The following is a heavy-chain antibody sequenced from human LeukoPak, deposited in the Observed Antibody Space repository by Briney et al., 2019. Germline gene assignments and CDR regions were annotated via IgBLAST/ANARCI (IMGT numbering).Heavy chain of an antibody. D-gene: IGHD5-18*01. CDR1: GFTFSSYG. Sequence: PGGSLRLSCAASGFTFSSYGMHWVRQAPGKGLEWVAVISYDGSNKYYADSVKGRFTITRDNSKNTLYLQMNSLRAEDTAVYYCAKELDTAMVSGYWGQGTLVTVSS. CDR3: AKELDTAMVSGY. J-gene: IGHJ4*02. CDR2: ISYDGSNK. V-gene: IGHV3-30*18.